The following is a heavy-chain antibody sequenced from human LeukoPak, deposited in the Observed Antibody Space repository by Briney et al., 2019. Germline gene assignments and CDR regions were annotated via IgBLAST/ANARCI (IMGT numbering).Heavy chain of an antibody. D-gene: IGHD3-10*01. V-gene: IGHV3-74*01. Sequence: GGSLRLSCAPPGFTLINHRMHWARQAAGKGRVWVFRLKADESDSSYADSVKCRFTISRDNAKNTVFLQMDSLRADDTAVYYCARGGFYHSGSFDYWGQGTLVTVSS. CDR3: ARGGFYHSGSFDY. CDR1: GFTLINHR. J-gene: IGHJ4*02. CDR2: LKADESDS.